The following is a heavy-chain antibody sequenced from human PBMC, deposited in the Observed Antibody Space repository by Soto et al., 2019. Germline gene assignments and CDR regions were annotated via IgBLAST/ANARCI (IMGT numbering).Heavy chain of an antibody. CDR3: ARSLHHHLITMVRGESFPFDP. V-gene: IGHV4-31*03. CDR1: GGSLSSGGYY. CDR2: IYYSGST. D-gene: IGHD3-10*01. J-gene: IGHJ5*02. Sequence: PSETLSLTCIVSGGSLSSGGYYWNWILHHPGKGLEWIGNIYYSGSTNYNPSLKSRVTISVDTSKNQFSLKLTSMTAADTAVYYCARSLHHHLITMVRGESFPFDPWGQGTLVTVSS.